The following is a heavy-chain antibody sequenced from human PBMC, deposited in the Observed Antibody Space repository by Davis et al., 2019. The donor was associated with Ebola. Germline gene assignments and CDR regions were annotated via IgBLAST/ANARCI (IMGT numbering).Heavy chain of an antibody. D-gene: IGHD2-21*01. CDR2: INPNSGDS. CDR1: GYTFTDHY. Sequence: ASVKVSCKASGYTFTDHYMYRVRHAPGQGLEWMGWINPNSGDSSFAQKFQGRVTMTRDTSISTAYMELSRLRSDDTAVYYCARVLNWVMLGNYFDYWGQGTLVTVSS. V-gene: IGHV1-2*02. J-gene: IGHJ4*02. CDR3: ARVLNWVMLGNYFDY.